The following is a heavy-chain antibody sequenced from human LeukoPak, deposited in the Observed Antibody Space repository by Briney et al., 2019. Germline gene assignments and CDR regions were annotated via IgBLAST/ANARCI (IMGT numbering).Heavy chain of an antibody. V-gene: IGHV4-4*07. D-gene: IGHD3-9*01. CDR3: ARGYYDILTGYYLFDY. Sequence: PSETLSLTCTVSGGSISSYYWSWIRQPAGKGLEWIGRIYTSGSTNYNPSLKSRVTMSVDTSKNQFSLKLSSVTAADTAVYYCARGYYDILTGYYLFDYWGQGTWSPSPQ. CDR2: IYTSGST. J-gene: IGHJ4*02. CDR1: GGSISSYY.